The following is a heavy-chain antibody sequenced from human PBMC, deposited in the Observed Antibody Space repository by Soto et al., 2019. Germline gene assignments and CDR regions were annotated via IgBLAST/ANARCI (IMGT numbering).Heavy chain of an antibody. CDR2: IYQSGSA. CDR1: GASIINSSYY. CDR3: SRRGVAAGGRVLDH. J-gene: IGHJ4*02. D-gene: IGHD1-26*01. Sequence: QLQLQESGPGLVKPSETLSLTCSVSGASIINSSYYWGWLRQTPGKGLEGIASIYQSGSAYYGSSRKSPGTIPGATAPNRFALKLTSVAGAAPGVYFCSRRGVAAGGRVLDHWGQGTLVTVSS. V-gene: IGHV4-39*02.